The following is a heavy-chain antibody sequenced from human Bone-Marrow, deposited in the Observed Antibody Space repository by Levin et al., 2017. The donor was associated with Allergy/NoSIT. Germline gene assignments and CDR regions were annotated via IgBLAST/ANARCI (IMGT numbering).Heavy chain of an antibody. CDR1: GFTFSSYS. CDR3: ARGPGSWYTLSDY. J-gene: IGHJ4*02. Sequence: GGSLRLSCAASGFTFSSYSMNWVRQAPGKGLEWVSSISSSSSYIYYADSVKGRFTISRDNAKNSLYLQMNSLRAEDTAVYYCARGPGSWYTLSDYWGQGTLVTVSS. D-gene: IGHD6-13*01. V-gene: IGHV3-21*01. CDR2: ISSSSSYI.